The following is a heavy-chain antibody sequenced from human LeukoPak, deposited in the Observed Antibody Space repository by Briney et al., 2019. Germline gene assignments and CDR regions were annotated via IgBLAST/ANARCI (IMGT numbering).Heavy chain of an antibody. Sequence: SETLSLTCTVSGGSINNYYWSWIRQPPGKGLEWIGSIFYSGSTNYNPSLKSRVSISVDTSENQFSLNLYSVTAADTAVYYCARGGSSGYDPFDYWGQGTLVTVSS. CDR1: GGSINNYY. V-gene: IGHV4-59*01. CDR2: IFYSGST. CDR3: ARGGSSGYDPFDY. D-gene: IGHD5-12*01. J-gene: IGHJ4*02.